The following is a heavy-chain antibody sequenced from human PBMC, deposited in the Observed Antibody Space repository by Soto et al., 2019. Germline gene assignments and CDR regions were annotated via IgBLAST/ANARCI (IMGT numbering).Heavy chain of an antibody. D-gene: IGHD6-13*01. CDR3: TKWVQYTSSWFDP. Sequence: EAQLLESGGGLVQPGGSLTLSCAASGFMFRSFAMSWVRQAPGKGLEWVAGLSGSGVTTYYADSVKGRFTISRDNSKNTMYLQMNSLRAGDTALYYWTKWVQYTSSWFDPWGKGTLVTVSS. V-gene: IGHV3-23*01. CDR1: GFMFRSFA. CDR2: LSGSGVTT. J-gene: IGHJ5*02.